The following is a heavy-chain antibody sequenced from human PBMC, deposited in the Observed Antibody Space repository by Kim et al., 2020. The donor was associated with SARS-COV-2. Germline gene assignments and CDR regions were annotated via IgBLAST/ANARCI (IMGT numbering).Heavy chain of an antibody. CDR2: SYFSGVT. V-gene: IGHV4-39*01. CDR3: EGNTGGSWHQLEA. Sequence: SETLSLTCSVSGASISSSSYYWGWIRQPPGKGLEWIGSSYFSGVTYYSSPLRGRVTISQDTSKNQFSLRLNSLTAADTVEYYGEGNTGGSWHQLEAWGQG. J-gene: IGHJ5*02. CDR1: GASISSSSYY. D-gene: IGHD2-15*01.